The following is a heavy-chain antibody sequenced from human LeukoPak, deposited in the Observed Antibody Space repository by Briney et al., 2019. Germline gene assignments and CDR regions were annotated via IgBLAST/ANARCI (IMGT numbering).Heavy chain of an antibody. CDR3: ARAGPWQIDP. D-gene: IGHD3-10*01. Sequence: PSEILSLTCTVSGGPISSHYWTWIRQPPGKGLEWIGHIFYTGSSNYNPSLKSRVTISLDRSKNHLSMRLTSVTAADTAVYYCARAGPWQIDPWGPGTLVTVSS. CDR1: GGPISSHY. CDR2: IFYTGSS. V-gene: IGHV4-59*11. J-gene: IGHJ5*02.